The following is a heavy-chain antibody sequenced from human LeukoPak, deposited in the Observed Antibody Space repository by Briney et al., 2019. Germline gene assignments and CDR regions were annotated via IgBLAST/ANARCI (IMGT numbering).Heavy chain of an antibody. D-gene: IGHD3-22*01. CDR3: ARVNYYDSSGYYPYGMDV. J-gene: IGHJ6*02. Sequence: ASVKVSCKASGYTSTSYYMHWVRQAPGQGLEWMGIINPSGGSTSYAQKFQGRVTMTRDTSTSTVYMELSSLRSEDTAVYYCARVNYYDSSGYYPYGMDVWGQGTTVTVSS. CDR2: INPSGGST. CDR1: GYTSTSYY. V-gene: IGHV1-46*01.